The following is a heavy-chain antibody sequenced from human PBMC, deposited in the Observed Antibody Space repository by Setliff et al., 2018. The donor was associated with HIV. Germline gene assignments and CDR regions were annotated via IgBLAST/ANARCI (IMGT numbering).Heavy chain of an antibody. V-gene: IGHV4-38-2*01. CDR1: GYSISSDYC. D-gene: IGHD2-15*01. J-gene: IGHJ4*02. CDR3: ARHKTHEYGGNTIYFDS. Sequence: PSETLSLTCGVSGYSISSDYCWGWIRQPPGKGLEWIGSIYHLENTYDNPSLKSRITLSVDKSKNVFSLKLKSVTAADTAVYYCARHKTHEYGGNTIYFDSWGQGTLVTVSS. CDR2: IYHLENT.